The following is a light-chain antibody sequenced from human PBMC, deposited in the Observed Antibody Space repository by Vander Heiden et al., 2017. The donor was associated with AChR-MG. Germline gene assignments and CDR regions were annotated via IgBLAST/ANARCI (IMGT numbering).Light chain of an antibody. CDR2: DVS. J-gene: IGLJ2*01. Sequence: QSALTQPVSVSGSPGQSITISCTGTSSDVGTYNYVSWYQHHPGKAPKLMIYDVSNRPSGVPNRFSGSKSGNTASLTISGLQAEDEADYYCSSYSTSSTRVVGGGTKLTV. CDR3: SSYSTSSTRV. CDR1: SSDVGTYNY. V-gene: IGLV2-14*01.